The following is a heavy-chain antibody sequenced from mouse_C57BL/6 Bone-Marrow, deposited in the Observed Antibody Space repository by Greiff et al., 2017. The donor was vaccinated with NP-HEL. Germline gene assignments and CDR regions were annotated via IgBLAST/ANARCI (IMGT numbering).Heavy chain of an antibody. Sequence: QVQLKQPGAELVKPGASVKLSCKASGYTFTSYWMHWVKQRPGQGLEWIGMIHPNSGNTNYNEKFKSKATLTVDKSSSTAYMQLSSLTSEDSAVYYCARLLRYLYYAMDYWGQGTSVTVSS. CDR3: ARLLRYLYYAMDY. V-gene: IGHV1-64*01. J-gene: IGHJ4*01. D-gene: IGHD1-1*01. CDR2: IHPNSGNT. CDR1: GYTFTSYW.